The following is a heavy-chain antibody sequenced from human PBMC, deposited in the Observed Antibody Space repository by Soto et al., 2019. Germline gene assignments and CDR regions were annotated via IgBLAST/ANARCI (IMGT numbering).Heavy chain of an antibody. CDR1: GGSISSGGYY. D-gene: IGHD2-2*01. Sequence: SETLSLTCTVSGGSISSGGYYWSWIRQHPGKGLERIGYIYYSGSTYYNPSLKSRVTISVDTSKNQFSLKLSSVTAADTAVYYCARGGPAARGVWFDPWGQGTLVTVSS. CDR3: ARGGPAARGVWFDP. CDR2: IYYSGST. V-gene: IGHV4-31*03. J-gene: IGHJ5*02.